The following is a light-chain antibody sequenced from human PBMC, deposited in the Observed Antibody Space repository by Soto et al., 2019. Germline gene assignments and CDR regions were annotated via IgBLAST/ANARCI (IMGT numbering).Light chain of an antibody. CDR1: QSVNNK. CDR3: QQYGSSIKT. Sequence: EIVMTQSPATLSVSPGERVTLSCRASQSVNNKVAWYQQKPGQAPRLLIYDASNRAPGIPDRFSGSGSGTDFTLTISRLEPEDFAVYYCQQYGSSIKTFGQGTKVDIK. CDR2: DAS. J-gene: IGKJ1*01. V-gene: IGKV3-20*01.